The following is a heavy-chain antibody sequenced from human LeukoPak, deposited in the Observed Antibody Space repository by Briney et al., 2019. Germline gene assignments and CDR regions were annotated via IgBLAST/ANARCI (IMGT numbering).Heavy chain of an antibody. V-gene: IGHV1-46*01. D-gene: IGHD5-18*01. CDR1: GYTFTSYY. CDR3: ARDHSNPPQKYSRAEFDY. Sequence: ASVKVSCKASGYTFTSYYMHWVRQAPGQGLEWMGIINPSGGSASYAQKFQGRVTMTRDTSTSTVYMELSSLRSEDTAVYYCARDHSNPPQKYSRAEFDYWGQGTLVTVSS. CDR2: INPSGGSA. J-gene: IGHJ4*02.